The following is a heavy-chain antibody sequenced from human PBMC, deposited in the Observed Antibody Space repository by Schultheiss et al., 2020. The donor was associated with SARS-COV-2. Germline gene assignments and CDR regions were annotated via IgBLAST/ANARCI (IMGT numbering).Heavy chain of an antibody. CDR2: IYYSGST. Sequence: GSLRLSCTVSGGSISSSSYYWGWIRQPPGKGLEWIGYIYYSGSTYYNPSLKSRVTISVDTSKNQFSLKLSSVTAADTAVYYCTYGSGSYYFWGQGTLVTVSS. CDR1: GGSISSSSYY. CDR3: TYGSGSYYF. D-gene: IGHD3-10*01. V-gene: IGHV4-39*01. J-gene: IGHJ4*02.